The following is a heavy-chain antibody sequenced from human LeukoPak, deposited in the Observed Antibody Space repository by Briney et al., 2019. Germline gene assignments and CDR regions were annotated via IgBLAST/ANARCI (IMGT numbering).Heavy chain of an antibody. CDR2: IYSGGST. D-gene: IGHD7-27*01. J-gene: IGHJ3*02. V-gene: IGHV3-53*01. CDR1: GLAVSRNY. Sequence: PGGSLRLSCAASGLAVSRNYMSWVRQAPGKALDGGSVIYSGGSTIYADSVKDRFTISRDNSKNTLFLQMNSLRAEETAVYYCARDMGDWGRAFDIWGRGTRVTVSS. CDR3: ARDMGDWGRAFDI.